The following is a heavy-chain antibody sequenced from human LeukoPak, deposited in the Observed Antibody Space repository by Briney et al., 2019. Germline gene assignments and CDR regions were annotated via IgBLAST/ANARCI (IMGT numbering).Heavy chain of an antibody. Sequence: SVKVSCKASGGTFSSYALSWVRQAPGQGLEWMGVIIPILDTAKYAQKFQGRVTITADKSTNTADMELSSLRSEDTAVYYCARVAAGFRGIAAAGYNAFDIWGQGTVVTVSS. CDR3: ARVAAGFRGIAAAGYNAFDI. V-gene: IGHV1-69*06. CDR1: GGTFSSYA. CDR2: IIPILDTA. D-gene: IGHD6-13*01. J-gene: IGHJ3*02.